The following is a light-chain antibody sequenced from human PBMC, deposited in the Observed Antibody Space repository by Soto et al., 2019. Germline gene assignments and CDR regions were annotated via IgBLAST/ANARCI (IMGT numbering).Light chain of an antibody. CDR3: MQALQSLT. CDR1: QSLLYNNTYND. CDR2: FGS. V-gene: IGKV2-28*01. Sequence: EIVMTLSPLTLPVTPGQPASIFCRSIQSLLYNNTYNDLDWYVHKPGQSPXLLIYFGSNRAPGVPDRFSGSRSGTDFTLKINRVEAEDVGTYYCMQALQSLTFGQGTRLEI. J-gene: IGKJ5*01.